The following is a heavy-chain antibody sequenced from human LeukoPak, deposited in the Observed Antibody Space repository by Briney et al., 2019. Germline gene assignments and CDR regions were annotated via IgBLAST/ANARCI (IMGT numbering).Heavy chain of an antibody. V-gene: IGHV4-39*07. CDR3: AGTAVAGRRRGSYFDY. CDR2: IYYSGST. CDR1: GGSISSSSYY. Sequence: SETLSLTCTVSGGSISSSSYYWGWIRQPPGKGLEWIGSIYYSGSTNYNPSLKSRVTISVDTSKNQFSLKLSSVTAADTAVYYCAGTAVAGRRRGSYFDYWGQGTLVTVSS. D-gene: IGHD6-19*01. J-gene: IGHJ4*02.